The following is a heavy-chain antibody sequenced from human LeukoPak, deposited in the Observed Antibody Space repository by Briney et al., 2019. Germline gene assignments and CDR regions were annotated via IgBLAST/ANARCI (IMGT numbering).Heavy chain of an antibody. J-gene: IGHJ3*02. CDR2: IYYSGST. Sequence: ASETLSLTCTVSGGSISSYYWSWIRQPPGKGREWIGYIYYSGSTDYNPSLKSRVTISVDTSKNQFSLKLSSVTAADTAVYYCARLRGLDAFDIWGQGTMVTVSS. V-gene: IGHV4-59*08. D-gene: IGHD1-26*01. CDR3: ARLRGLDAFDI. CDR1: GGSISSYY.